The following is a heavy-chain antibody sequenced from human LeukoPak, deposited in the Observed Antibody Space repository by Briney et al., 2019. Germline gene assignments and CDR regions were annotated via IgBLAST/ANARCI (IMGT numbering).Heavy chain of an antibody. J-gene: IGHJ6*02. V-gene: IGHV1-18*01. CDR1: GYTFTSYG. D-gene: IGHD2-8*01. Sequence: ASVKVSCKASGYTFTSYGISWVRQAPGQGLEWMGWISAYNGNTNYAQKLQGRVTMTTDTSTSTAYMELRSLRSDDTAVYYCARRLMVYARVCGMDVWGQGTTVTVSS. CDR3: ARRLMVYARVCGMDV. CDR2: ISAYNGNT.